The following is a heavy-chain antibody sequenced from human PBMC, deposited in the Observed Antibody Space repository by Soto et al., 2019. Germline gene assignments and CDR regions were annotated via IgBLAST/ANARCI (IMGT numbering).Heavy chain of an antibody. CDR1: GGSISSAAYY. D-gene: IGHD5-18*01. V-gene: IGHV4-31*03. CDR2: ISHRGST. CDR3: AREYTYGSNFFDC. J-gene: IGHJ4*02. Sequence: QVQLQESGPGLVKPSQTLSLSCTVSGGSISSAAYYWSWIRQHPWKGLERIGYISHRGSTYYTPSLKCRVIISADKSKNQFSLNLTSVTAADTAVYYCAREYTYGSNFFDCWGQGALVTVSS.